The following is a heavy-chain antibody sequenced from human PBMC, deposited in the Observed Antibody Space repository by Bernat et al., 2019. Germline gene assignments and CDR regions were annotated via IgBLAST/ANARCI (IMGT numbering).Heavy chain of an antibody. J-gene: IGHJ6*03. CDR3: AKDGQLTPYFYYYMDV. D-gene: IGHD3-10*01. CDR2: INSDGTVT. Sequence: EVDMVESGGGLVPPGGSLRLSCAASGFTFSSYWVHWVCQIPGKGLVWIARINSDGTVTAYADSVKGRFTISRDNAQNTLYLQMNSLRAEDTGVYYCAKDGQLTPYFYYYMDVWGRGTTVTVSS. V-gene: IGHV3-74*01. CDR1: GFTFSSYW.